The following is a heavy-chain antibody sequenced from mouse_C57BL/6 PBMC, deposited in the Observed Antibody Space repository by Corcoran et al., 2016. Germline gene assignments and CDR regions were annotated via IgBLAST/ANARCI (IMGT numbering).Heavy chain of an antibody. Sequence: EVQLQQSGPELVKPGASVKMSCKASGYTFTDYYLNWVKQSHGKSLEWIGDINPNNGGTSYNQKFKGKATLTVDKSSSTAYMELRSLTSEDSAVYYCAKVPGSSYYFDYWGQGTTLTVSS. V-gene: IGHV1-26*01. CDR3: AKVPGSSYYFDY. J-gene: IGHJ2*01. CDR2: INPNNGGT. CDR1: GYTFTDYY. D-gene: IGHD1-1*01.